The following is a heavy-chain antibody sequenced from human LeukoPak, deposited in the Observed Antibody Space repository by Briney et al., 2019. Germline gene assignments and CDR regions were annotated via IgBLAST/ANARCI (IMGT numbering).Heavy chain of an antibody. CDR2: IYYSGST. J-gene: IGHJ4*02. D-gene: IGHD3-10*01. CDR3: AKDPRDVSWFGYHDY. V-gene: IGHV4-39*02. Sequence: PSETLSLTCTVSGGSISSSSYYWGWIRQPPGKGLEWIGSIYYSGSTYYNPSLKSRVTISVDTSKNQFSLKLSSVTAADTAVYYCAKDPRDVSWFGYHDYWGQGTLVTVSS. CDR1: GGSISSSSYY.